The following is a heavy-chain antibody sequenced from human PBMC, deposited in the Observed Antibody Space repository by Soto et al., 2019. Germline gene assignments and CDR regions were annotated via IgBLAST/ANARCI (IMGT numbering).Heavy chain of an antibody. Sequence: SGPTLVNPTQTLTLTCIFSGFSLRTSGVGVGWIRQPPGKALEWLGFIYWNDDKRYSPSLKSRLTITKDTSKNQVVLTMTNMDPVDTATYYCAKSGSSGWYGWFDPWGQGXLVTVSS. CDR1: GFSLRTSGVG. J-gene: IGHJ5*02. D-gene: IGHD6-19*01. CDR3: AKSGSSGWYGWFDP. V-gene: IGHV2-5*01. CDR2: IYWNDDK.